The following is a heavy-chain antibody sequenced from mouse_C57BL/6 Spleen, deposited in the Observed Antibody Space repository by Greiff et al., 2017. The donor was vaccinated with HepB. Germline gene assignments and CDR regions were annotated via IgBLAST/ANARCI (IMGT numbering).Heavy chain of an antibody. CDR2: ISSGSSTI. CDR3: ARSFYDYDYAMDY. CDR1: GFTFSDYG. V-gene: IGHV5-17*01. J-gene: IGHJ4*01. D-gene: IGHD2-4*01. Sequence: EVQLKESGGGLVKPGGSLKLSCAASGFTFSDYGMHWVRQAPEKGLEWVAYISSGSSTIYYADTVKGRFTISRDNAKNTLFLQMTSLRSEDTAMYYCARSFYDYDYAMDYWGQGTSVTVSS.